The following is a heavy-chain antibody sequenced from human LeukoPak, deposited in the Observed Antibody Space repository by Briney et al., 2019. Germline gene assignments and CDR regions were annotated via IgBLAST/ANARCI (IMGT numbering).Heavy chain of an antibody. CDR3: ATDEGFIYYFDY. J-gene: IGHJ4*02. D-gene: IGHD3-10*01. V-gene: IGHV3-15*01. CDR2: IKRKSDGGTP. Sequence: GGSLRLSCAASGFPFNNAWMSCVRQAPGKGLEWVGRIKRKSDGGTPDYAAPVEGRFTISRDDSKNTLYLQMSSLKTEDTAVYYCATDEGFIYYFDYWGQGTLVTVSS. CDR1: GFPFNNAW.